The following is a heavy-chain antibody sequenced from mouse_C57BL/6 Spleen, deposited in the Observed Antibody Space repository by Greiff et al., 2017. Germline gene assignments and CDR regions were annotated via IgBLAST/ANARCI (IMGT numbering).Heavy chain of an antibody. V-gene: IGHV1-80*01. CDR1: GYAFSSYW. Sequence: VQLQQSGAELVKPGASVKISCKASGYAFSSYWMNWVKQRPGKGLEWIGQIYPGDGATSYNGKFKGKATLTADKSSSTAYMQLSSLTSEDSAVYLSARRLRYAMDYWGQGTSVTVSS. CDR2: IYPGDGAT. J-gene: IGHJ4*01. CDR3: ARRLRYAMDY. D-gene: IGHD2-4*01.